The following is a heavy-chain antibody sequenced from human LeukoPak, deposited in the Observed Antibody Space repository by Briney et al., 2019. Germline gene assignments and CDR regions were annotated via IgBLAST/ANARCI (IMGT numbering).Heavy chain of an antibody. V-gene: IGHV3-9*03. CDR2: ISWNSGSI. Sequence: QSGRSLRLSCAASGFTFDDYAMHWVRQAPGKGLEWVSGISWNSGSIGYADSVKGRFTISRDNAKNSLYLQMNSLRAEDMALYYCAKGQYYDFWSGYLDYWGQGTLVTVSS. CDR3: AKGQYYDFWSGYLDY. CDR1: GFTFDDYA. J-gene: IGHJ4*02. D-gene: IGHD3-3*01.